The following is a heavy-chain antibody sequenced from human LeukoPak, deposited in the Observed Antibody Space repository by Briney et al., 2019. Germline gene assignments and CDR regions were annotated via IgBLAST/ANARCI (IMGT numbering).Heavy chain of an antibody. Sequence: SQTLSLTCTVSGGSISSGGYYWSWIRQHPGKGLEWMGYIYYSGSTYYNPSLKSRVTISVDTSKNQFSLKLSSVTAADTAVYYCARILIAVAGTRAFDIWGQGTMVTVSS. J-gene: IGHJ3*02. V-gene: IGHV4-31*03. D-gene: IGHD6-19*01. CDR2: IYYSGST. CDR3: ARILIAVAGTRAFDI. CDR1: GGSISSGGYY.